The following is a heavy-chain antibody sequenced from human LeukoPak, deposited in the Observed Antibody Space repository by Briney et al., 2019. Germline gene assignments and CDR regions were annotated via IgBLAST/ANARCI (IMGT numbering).Heavy chain of an antibody. CDR2: INHSGST. CDR3: ARVGYSYGYGY. Sequence: SETLSLTCAVYGGSFSGYYWSWIRQPPGKGLEWIGEINHSGSTNYNPSLKSRVTTSVDTSKNQFSLKLSSVTAANTAVYYCARVGYSYGYGYWGQGTLVTVSS. J-gene: IGHJ4*02. V-gene: IGHV4-34*01. D-gene: IGHD5-18*01. CDR1: GGSFSGYY.